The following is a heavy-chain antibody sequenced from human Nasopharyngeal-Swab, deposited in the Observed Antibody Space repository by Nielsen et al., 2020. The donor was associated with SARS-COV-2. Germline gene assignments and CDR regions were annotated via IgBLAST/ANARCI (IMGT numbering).Heavy chain of an antibody. Sequence: SQTLLLTCAVYGGSFSGYYWSWIRQPPGKGLEWFGEINHSGSTNYNPSLKSRVTISVDTSKNQFSLKLSSVTAADTAVYYCARGSPRGGGSYSWAKYYYYGMDVWGQGTTVTVSS. J-gene: IGHJ6*02. D-gene: IGHD2-21*02. CDR1: GGSFSGYY. CDR3: ARGSPRGGGSYSWAKYYYYGMDV. CDR2: INHSGST. V-gene: IGHV4-34*01.